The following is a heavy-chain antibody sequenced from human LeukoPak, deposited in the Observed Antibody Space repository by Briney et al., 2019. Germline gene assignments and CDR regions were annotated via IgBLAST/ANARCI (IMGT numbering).Heavy chain of an antibody. Sequence: GGSLRLSCAASGFTFSSYAMSWVRQAPGKGLEWVSAISGSGGSTYYADSVKGRFTISRDNSKNTLYLQMNSLRAEDTAVYYCTKMTVAERASDFDYWGQGTLVTVSS. V-gene: IGHV3-23*01. CDR1: GFTFSSYA. J-gene: IGHJ4*02. CDR2: ISGSGGST. D-gene: IGHD6-19*01. CDR3: TKMTVAERASDFDY.